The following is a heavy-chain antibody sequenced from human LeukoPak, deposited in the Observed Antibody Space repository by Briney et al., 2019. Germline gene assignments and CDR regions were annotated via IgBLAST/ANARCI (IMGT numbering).Heavy chain of an antibody. CDR1: GGSISSYY. V-gene: IGHV4-59*08. J-gene: IGHJ4*02. D-gene: IGHD6-19*01. CDR3: ARHEKSSGWYFDY. Sequence: SETLSLTCTVSGGSISSYYWSWIRQPPGKGLEWIGYIYYSGSTNYNPSLKSRVTISVDTSKNQFSLKLSSVTAADTAVYYCARHEKSSGWYFDYWGQGTLVTVSS. CDR2: IYYSGST.